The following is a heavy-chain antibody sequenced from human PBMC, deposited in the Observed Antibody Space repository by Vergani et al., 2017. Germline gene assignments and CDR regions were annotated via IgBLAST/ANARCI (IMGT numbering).Heavy chain of an antibody. V-gene: IGHV3-64*01. CDR1: GFTFSSSA. J-gene: IGHJ4*02. CDR3: ASSIFPDYYDILTGYYPFDY. D-gene: IGHD3-9*01. Sequence: EVQLVESGGGLVQPGGSLRLSCAASGFTFSSSAMHWVRQAPGKGLEYVSAISSNGGSTYYANSVKGRFTISRDNSKNTLYLQMGSLRAEDMAVYYCASSIFPDYYDILTGYYPFDYWGQGTLVTVSS. CDR2: ISSNGGST.